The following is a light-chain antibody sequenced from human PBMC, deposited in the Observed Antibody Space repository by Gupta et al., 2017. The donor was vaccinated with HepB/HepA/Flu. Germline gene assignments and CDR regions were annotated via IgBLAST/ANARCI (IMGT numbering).Light chain of an antibody. CDR1: SSDVGSYNL. Sequence: QSALTQPASVSGSPGLSITISCTGTSSDVGSYNLVSWYQQHPGKAPKLMIYEVSKRPSGVSNRFSGSKSGNTASLTISGLQAEDEADYYCCSYAGSSTFEVFGGGTKLTVL. J-gene: IGLJ2*01. V-gene: IGLV2-23*02. CDR2: EVS. CDR3: CSYAGSSTFEV.